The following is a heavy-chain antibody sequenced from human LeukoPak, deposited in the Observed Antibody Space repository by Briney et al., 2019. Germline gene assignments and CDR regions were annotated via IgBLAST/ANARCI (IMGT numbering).Heavy chain of an antibody. CDR1: GGSFSGYY. CDR2: INHSGST. CDR3: ARGGHDYVWGSYRKPFDY. D-gene: IGHD3-16*02. V-gene: IGHV4-34*01. J-gene: IGHJ4*02. Sequence: SETLSLTCAVYGGSFSGYYWSWIRQPPGKGLEWIGEINHSGSTNYNPSLKSRVTISVDTSKNQFSLKLSSVTAADTAVYHCARGGHDYVWGSYRKPFDYWGQGTLVTVSS.